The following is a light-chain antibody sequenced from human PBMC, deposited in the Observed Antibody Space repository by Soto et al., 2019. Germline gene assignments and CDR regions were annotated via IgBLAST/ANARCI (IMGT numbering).Light chain of an antibody. CDR3: GTWDNRLNAGV. Sequence: QSVLTQPPSVSAAPGQKVTISCSGSNTNIESNYISWYQQLPGTVPRLLIYDNDKRPSGIPDRFSGSKSGTSGTLDITGLQTGDEADYYCGTWDNRLNAGVFGGGTQLTVL. J-gene: IGLJ2*01. V-gene: IGLV1-51*01. CDR2: DND. CDR1: NTNIESNY.